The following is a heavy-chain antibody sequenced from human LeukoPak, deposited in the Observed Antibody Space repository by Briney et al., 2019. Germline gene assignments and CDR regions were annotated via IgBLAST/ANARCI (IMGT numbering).Heavy chain of an antibody. CDR2: IYYSGSA. CDR3: ASFPWAFDI. V-gene: IGHV4-39*01. J-gene: IGHJ3*02. Sequence: PSETLSLTCTVSGGSISSSSYYWGWIRQPPGKGLEWIGSIYYSGSAYYNPSLKSRLTISVDTSKNQFSLKLSSVTAADTAVYYCASFPWAFDIWGQGTMVTVSS. CDR1: GGSISSSSYY.